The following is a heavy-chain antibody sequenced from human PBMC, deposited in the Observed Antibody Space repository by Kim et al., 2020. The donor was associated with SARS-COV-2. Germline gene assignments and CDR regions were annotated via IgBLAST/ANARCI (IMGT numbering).Heavy chain of an antibody. Sequence: ASVKVSCKASGYTFTGYYMHWVRQAPGQGLEWMGRINTNNGGTHYAQKFHGRVTMTRDTSLNTAYMELTRLGSDDTAVYYCARGATYSYDSSAYYTTPWGQGTLVTVSS. D-gene: IGHD3-22*01. CDR3: ARGATYSYDSSAYYTTP. J-gene: IGHJ5*02. CDR2: INTNNGGT. V-gene: IGHV1-2*06. CDR1: GYTFTGYY.